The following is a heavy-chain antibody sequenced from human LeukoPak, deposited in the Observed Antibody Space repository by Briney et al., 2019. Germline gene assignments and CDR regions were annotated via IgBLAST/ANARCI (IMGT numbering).Heavy chain of an antibody. V-gene: IGHV3-23*01. CDR1: GFTFSSYA. Sequence: GGSLRLSCTASGFTFSSYAMSWVRQAPGKGLEWVSAISGSGGSTYYADSVKGRFTISRDNSKNTVYVQMNSLRAEDTAVYYCAKRYSSGWYSDAFDIWGQGTMVTASS. J-gene: IGHJ3*02. D-gene: IGHD6-19*01. CDR2: ISGSGGST. CDR3: AKRYSSGWYSDAFDI.